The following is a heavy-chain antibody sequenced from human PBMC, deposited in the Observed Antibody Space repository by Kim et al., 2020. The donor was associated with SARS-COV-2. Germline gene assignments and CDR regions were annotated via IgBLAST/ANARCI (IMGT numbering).Heavy chain of an antibody. CDR2: IGGSGGTT. CDR3: AKADYSGGSYYGYFDY. D-gene: IGHD2-15*01. V-gene: IGHV3-23*01. CDR1: GFTFSSYG. Sequence: GGSLRLSCAASGFTFSSYGMSWVRQAPGKGLEWVSTIGGSGGTTSHADSVKGRFTISRDNSKNTLYLQVNSLRADDTAVYYCAKADYSGGSYYGYFDYWGQGTLVTVSS. J-gene: IGHJ4*02.